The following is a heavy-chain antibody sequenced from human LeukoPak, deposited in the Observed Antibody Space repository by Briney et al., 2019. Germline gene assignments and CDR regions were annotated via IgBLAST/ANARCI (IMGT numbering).Heavy chain of an antibody. CDR3: ARGVVRYFDWSAYYFDY. Sequence: PSETLSLTCTVSGGSISSGDYYWSWIRQPPGKGLEWIGYIYYSGSTYYNPSLKSRVTISVDTSKNQFSLKLSSVTAADTAVYYCARGVVRYFDWSAYYFDYWGQGTLVTVSS. CDR1: GGSISSGDYY. J-gene: IGHJ4*02. CDR2: IYYSGST. D-gene: IGHD3-9*01. V-gene: IGHV4-30-4*01.